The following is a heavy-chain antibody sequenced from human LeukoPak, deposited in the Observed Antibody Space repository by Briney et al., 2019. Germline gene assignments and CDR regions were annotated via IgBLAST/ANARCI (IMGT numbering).Heavy chain of an antibody. J-gene: IGHJ4*02. D-gene: IGHD6-19*01. Sequence: GGSLRLSCAASGFTFSTFAMSWVRQPPGKGLEWVSGIGSSGRDTLHADSVKGRFTISRDNSKNTLFLQMNSLRVEDTAVYYCAKEMTGGWPFDYWGQGTLVTVSS. CDR3: AKEMTGGWPFDY. CDR1: GFTFSTFA. CDR2: IGSSGRDT. V-gene: IGHV3-23*01.